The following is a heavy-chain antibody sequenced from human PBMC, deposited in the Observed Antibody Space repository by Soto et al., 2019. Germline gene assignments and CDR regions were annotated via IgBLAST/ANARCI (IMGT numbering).Heavy chain of an antibody. CDR3: ARGRNNIVVVPAATWYMDV. J-gene: IGHJ6*03. CDR2: INHSGST. Sequence: PETLSLTCAVYGGSFSGYYWSWIRQPPGKGLEWIGEINHSGSTNYNPSLKSRVTISVDTSKNQFSLKLSSVTAADTAVYYCARGRNNIVVVPAATWYMDVWGKGTTVTVSS. CDR1: GGSFSGYY. V-gene: IGHV4-34*01. D-gene: IGHD2-2*01.